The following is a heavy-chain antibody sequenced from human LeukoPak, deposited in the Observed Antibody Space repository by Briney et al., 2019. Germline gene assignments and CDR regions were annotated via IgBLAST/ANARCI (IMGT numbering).Heavy chain of an antibody. J-gene: IGHJ4*02. CDR1: GFTFSGDW. CDR3: ARVNYYDSSGYSNDY. Sequence: GGSLRLSCAACGFTFSGDWMHWVRQAPGKGLVWVSRINSDGSSTSYADSVKDRFNISRDNAKNTLYLQMKSLRAEDTAVYYCARVNYYDSSGYSNDYWGQGTLVTVFS. D-gene: IGHD3-22*01. CDR2: INSDGSST. V-gene: IGHV3-74*01.